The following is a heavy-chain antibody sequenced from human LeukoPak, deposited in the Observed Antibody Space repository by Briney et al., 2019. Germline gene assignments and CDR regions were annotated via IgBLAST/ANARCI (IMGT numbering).Heavy chain of an antibody. D-gene: IGHD3-22*01. V-gene: IGHV3-7*03. J-gene: IGHJ4*02. CDR2: IKQDGSEK. CDR3: ARGGQIVVVSTFDY. CDR1: GFTFDDYG. Sequence: GGSLRLSCAASGFTFDDYGLSWVRQAPGKGLEWVANIKQDGSEKYYVDSVKGRFTISRDNAKNSLYLQMNSLRAEDTALYYCARGGQIVVVSTFDYWGQGTLVTVSS.